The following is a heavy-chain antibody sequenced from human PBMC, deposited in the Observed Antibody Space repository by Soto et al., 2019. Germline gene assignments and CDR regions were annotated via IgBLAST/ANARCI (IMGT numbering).Heavy chain of an antibody. J-gene: IGHJ4*02. D-gene: IGHD1-1*01. CDR2: IIPRFGTT. V-gene: IGHV1-69*01. Sequence: QVQLVQSGAEVKKPGSSVRVSCKTSGDTFSRYTVNWVRQAPRLGLEWMGGIIPRFGTTNYAPTVQDRVTITADESMNTVYMELSSLRSEDTALYYCARGRGLYNSGRSQLDYWGQGTLVTVSS. CDR1: GDTFSRYT. CDR3: ARGRGLYNSGRSQLDY.